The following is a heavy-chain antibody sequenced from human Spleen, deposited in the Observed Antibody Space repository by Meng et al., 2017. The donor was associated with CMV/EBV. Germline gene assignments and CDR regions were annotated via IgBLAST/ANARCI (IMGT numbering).Heavy chain of an antibody. D-gene: IGHD2-15*01. CDR1: GGSISSYY. V-gene: IGHV4-4*07. J-gene: IGHJ4*02. Sequence: QVHWQQSCPGLVKPSEPLSPTCTVSGGSISSYYWSWIRQPAGKGLEWIGRIYTSGSTNYNPSLKSRVTMSVDTSKNQFSLKLSSVTAADTAVYYCARAPTYCSGGSCYPYFDYWGQGTLVTVSS. CDR3: ARAPTYCSGGSCYPYFDY. CDR2: IYTSGST.